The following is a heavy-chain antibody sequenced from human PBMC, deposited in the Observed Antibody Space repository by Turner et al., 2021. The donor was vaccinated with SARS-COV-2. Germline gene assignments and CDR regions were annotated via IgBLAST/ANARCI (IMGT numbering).Heavy chain of an antibody. CDR2: ISYDGSNK. D-gene: IGHD6-13*01. J-gene: IGHJ5*02. CDR3: AKDLGQLDWFDP. Sequence: GQLVESGGGVVQPGRSLRLSCVASGFTFSSYGMHWVRQAPGKGLEWVAVISYDGSNKYYADSVKGRFTISRDNSKNTLYLQMNSLRAEDTAVYYCAKDLGQLDWFDPWGQGTLVTVSS. V-gene: IGHV3-30*18. CDR1: GFTFSSYG.